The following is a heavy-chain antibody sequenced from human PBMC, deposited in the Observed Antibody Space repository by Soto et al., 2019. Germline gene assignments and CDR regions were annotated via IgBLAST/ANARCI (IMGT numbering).Heavy chain of an antibody. CDR2: ITSNGDNT. Sequence: GGSLRLSCSASGFTFSNFAMHWVRQAPGKGLEYVSGITSNGDNTYHADSVQGRFTISRDNSKSTLYLQMTSLRVEDTAVYYCVKGNQLLRYFFEYWGRGALVTVSS. V-gene: IGHV3-64D*06. CDR1: GFTFSNFA. D-gene: IGHD2-2*01. CDR3: VKGNQLLRYFFEY. J-gene: IGHJ4*02.